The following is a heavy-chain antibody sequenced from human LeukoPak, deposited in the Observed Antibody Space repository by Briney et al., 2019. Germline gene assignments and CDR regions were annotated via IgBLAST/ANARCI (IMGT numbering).Heavy chain of an antibody. CDR2: ISAYNGNT. Sequence: GASVKVSCKASGYTFTSYGISWVRQAPRQGLEWMGWISAYNGNTNYAQKLQGRVTMTTDTSTSTAYMELRSLRSDDTAVYYCASSFSGSCYGMDYFDYWGQGTLVTVSS. J-gene: IGHJ4*02. V-gene: IGHV1-18*01. CDR3: ASSFSGSCYGMDYFDY. CDR1: GYTFTSYG. D-gene: IGHD1-26*01.